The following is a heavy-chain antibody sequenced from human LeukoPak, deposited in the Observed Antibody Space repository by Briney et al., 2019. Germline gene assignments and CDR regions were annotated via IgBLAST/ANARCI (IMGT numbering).Heavy chain of an antibody. Sequence: PGRSLRLSCAASGFTFSSYAMHWVRQAPGKGLEWVAVISYDGSNKYYADSVKGRFTISRDNSKNTLYLQMNSLRAEDTAVYYCARGRYWGFGEFQDYWGQGTLVTVSS. D-gene: IGHD3-10*01. CDR3: ARGRYWGFGEFQDY. CDR1: GFTFSSYA. V-gene: IGHV3-30-3*01. CDR2: ISYDGSNK. J-gene: IGHJ4*02.